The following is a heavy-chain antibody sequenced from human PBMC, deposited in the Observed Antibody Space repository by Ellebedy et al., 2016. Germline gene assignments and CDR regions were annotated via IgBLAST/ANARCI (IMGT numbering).Heavy chain of an antibody. CDR3: ARDSPVDY. V-gene: IGHV3-30-3*01. Sequence: GESLKISCAASGFTFSSYAMHWVRQAPGKGLEWVAVISYDGSNKYYADSVKGRFTISRDNSKNTLYLQMNSLRAEDTALYYCARDSPVDYWGQGTLVTVSS. D-gene: IGHD1-14*01. CDR2: ISYDGSNK. J-gene: IGHJ4*02. CDR1: GFTFSSYA.